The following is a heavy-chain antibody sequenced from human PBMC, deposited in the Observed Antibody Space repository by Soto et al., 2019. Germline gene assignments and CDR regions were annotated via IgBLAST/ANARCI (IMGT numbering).Heavy chain of an antibody. J-gene: IGHJ4*02. D-gene: IGHD6-19*01. CDR1: GYSISSGYY. CDR2: IYYSGNT. Sequence: SETLSLTCSVSGYSISSGYYWGLIRQPPGKGLEWIGSIYYSGNTYYNPSLKSRVTISVDTSKNQFSLKLNSVTAADTAVYFCARIAGGWYWYYWGQGTLVTVSS. V-gene: IGHV4-38-2*01. CDR3: ARIAGGWYWYY.